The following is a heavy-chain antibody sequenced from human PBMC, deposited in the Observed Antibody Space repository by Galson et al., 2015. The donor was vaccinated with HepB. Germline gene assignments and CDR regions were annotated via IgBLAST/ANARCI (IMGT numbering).Heavy chain of an antibody. J-gene: IGHJ4*02. D-gene: IGHD3-9*01. V-gene: IGHV3-49*03. CDR3: TRGYDILAGYCDY. CDR1: GFTFGDYA. CDR2: IRSKAYGATT. Sequence: SLRLSCAASGFTFGDYAMSWFRQAPGKGLEWVGFIRSKAYGATTNYAASVKGRFTISRDDSKNIAYLQMNSLKTEDTAVYYCTRGYDILAGYCDYWGQGTLVTVSS.